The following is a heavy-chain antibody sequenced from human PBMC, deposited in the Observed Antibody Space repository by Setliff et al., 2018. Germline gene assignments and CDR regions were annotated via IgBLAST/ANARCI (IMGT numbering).Heavy chain of an antibody. D-gene: IGHD2-8*01. CDR1: GGSITSGSFY. CDR2: IHASGSP. CDR3: ARDPGFHSGTWCLGD. J-gene: IGHJ4*02. Sequence: PSETLSLTCTVSGGSITSGSFYWSWIRQPAGKKLEWIGRIHASGSPDYNPSFKSRVTISRDTSTNQFSLKLGSVTAADTAVYYCARDPGFHSGTWCLGDWGQGTQVTVSS. V-gene: IGHV4-61*02.